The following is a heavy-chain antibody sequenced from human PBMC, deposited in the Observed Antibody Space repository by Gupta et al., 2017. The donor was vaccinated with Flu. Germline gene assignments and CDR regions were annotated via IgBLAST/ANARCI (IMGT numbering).Heavy chain of an antibody. D-gene: IGHD1-26*01. V-gene: IGHV1-18*01. CDR2: ISAYNGNT. CDR3: ARTDSGSYSS. J-gene: IGHJ5*02. Sequence: GQGLEWMGWISAYNGNTNYAQKLQGRVTMTTDTSTSTAYMELRSLRSDDTAVYYCARTDSGSYSSWGQGTLVTVSS.